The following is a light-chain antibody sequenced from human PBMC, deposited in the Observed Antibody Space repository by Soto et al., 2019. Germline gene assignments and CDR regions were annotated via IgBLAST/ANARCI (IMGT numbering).Light chain of an antibody. CDR1: QSVTSNY. J-gene: IGKJ5*01. Sequence: ENVLTQSPGSLSLSPCERATLSCRASQSVTSNYLAWYQQKPGQAPRLLVYGASSRATGIPDRFSGGGSGTDFTLTISSLEPEDFAVYYCQQRSNWLPITFGQETRLEIK. CDR2: GAS. V-gene: IGKV3D-20*02. CDR3: QQRSNWLPIT.